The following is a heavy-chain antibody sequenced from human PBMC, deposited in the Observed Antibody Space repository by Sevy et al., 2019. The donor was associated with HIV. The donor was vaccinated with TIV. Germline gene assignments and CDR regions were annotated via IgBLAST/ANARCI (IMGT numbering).Heavy chain of an antibody. CDR2: ISGSGGST. CDR1: GFTFSSYA. CDR3: ATGAYDFWSGYYGIDY. V-gene: IGHV3-23*01. D-gene: IGHD3-3*01. J-gene: IGHJ4*02. Sequence: GGSLGLSCAASGFTFSSYAMGWVRQAPGKGLEWVSAISGSGGSTYYADSVKGRFTISRDNSKNTLYLQMNSLRAEDTAVYYCATGAYDFWSGYYGIDYWGQGTLVTVSS.